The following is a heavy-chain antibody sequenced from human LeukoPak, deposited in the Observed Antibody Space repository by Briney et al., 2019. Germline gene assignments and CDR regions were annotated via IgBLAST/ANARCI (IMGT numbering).Heavy chain of an antibody. CDR2: ISSSGSTI. D-gene: IGHD6-13*01. V-gene: IGHV3-48*03. Sequence: GGSLRLSCAASGFTFSSYEMNWVRQAPGKGLEWVSYISSSGSTIYYADSVKGRFTISRDNAKNSLYLQMNSLRAEDTAVYYCVRGGGSWYGIDYWGQGTLVTVSS. J-gene: IGHJ4*02. CDR1: GFTFSSYE. CDR3: VRGGGSWYGIDY.